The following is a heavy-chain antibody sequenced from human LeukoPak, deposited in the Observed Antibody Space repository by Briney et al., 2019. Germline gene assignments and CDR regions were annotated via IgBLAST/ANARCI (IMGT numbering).Heavy chain of an antibody. CDR3: ARYDSRGSASTKFDY. Sequence: PSETLSLTCAVSGYSLGKNYYWGWIRQCPGKGLEWIGRIYGRASTSYNPSLMNRVTMSVDTSKNHFSLQLTSVTAADTAVYYCARYDSRGSASTKFDYWGPGIQVTVSS. D-gene: IGHD3-3*01. V-gene: IGHV4-38-2*01. J-gene: IGHJ4*02. CDR2: IYGRAST. CDR1: GYSLGKNYY.